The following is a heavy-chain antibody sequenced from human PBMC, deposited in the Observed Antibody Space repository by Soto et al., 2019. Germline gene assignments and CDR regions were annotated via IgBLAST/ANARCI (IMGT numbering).Heavy chain of an antibody. CDR3: AKLGSGYYTGLYFDY. J-gene: IGHJ4*02. V-gene: IGHV3-7*03. CDR1: GFTFGDYW. Sequence: ESGGALVQRGGSLRLSCAASGFTFGDYWMSWVRQPPGKGLEWVAHMKKDGSEKYYVDSVKGRFTVSRDNTKNSLYLQMNSLRAEDTAVYYCAKLGSGYYTGLYFDYWGPGTLVTVSS. CDR2: MKKDGSEK. D-gene: IGHD3-3*01.